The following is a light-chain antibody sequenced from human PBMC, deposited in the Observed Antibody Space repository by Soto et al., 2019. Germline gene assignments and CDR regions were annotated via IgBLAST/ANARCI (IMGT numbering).Light chain of an antibody. CDR2: DVS. V-gene: IGLV2-14*01. Sequence: QSALTQPASVSGSPGQSITISCTGTSSDVGGYNYVSWYQQHPGKAPNLMIYDVSNRPSGVSNRFSGSKSGNTASLTISGLQAEDEADYYCSSYTSSSKGVFGTGTKVTVL. CDR3: SSYTSSSKGV. CDR1: SSDVGGYNY. J-gene: IGLJ1*01.